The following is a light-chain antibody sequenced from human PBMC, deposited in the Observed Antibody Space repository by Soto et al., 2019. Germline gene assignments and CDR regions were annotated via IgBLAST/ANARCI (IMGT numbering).Light chain of an antibody. Sequence: QSVLTQPPSMSEAPRQRVTISCSGSSSNIGSNAVNWYQQLPGKAPKLLIYYDDLLPSGVSDRFSGSKSGTSASLAISGLQSEDEADYYCAAWDDSLNAWVFGGGTKLTVL. V-gene: IGLV1-36*01. CDR1: SSNIGSNA. CDR2: YDD. J-gene: IGLJ3*02. CDR3: AAWDDSLNAWV.